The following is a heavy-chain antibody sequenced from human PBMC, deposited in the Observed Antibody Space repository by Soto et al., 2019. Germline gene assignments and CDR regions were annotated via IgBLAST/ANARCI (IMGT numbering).Heavy chain of an antibody. CDR1: GFIFSTYN. V-gene: IGHV3-21*04. D-gene: IGHD3-3*01. CDR3: AKDTDYDFWSGYYTFPAFDI. J-gene: IGHJ3*02. Sequence: GGSLRLSCAASGFIFSTYNMNWVRQAPGKGLEWVSCITSSDYIYYADSVKGRFTVSRDNAQNSLYLQMNSLRAEDTVVYYFAKDTDYDFWSGYYTFPAFDIWGQGTMVTVSS. CDR2: ITSSDYI.